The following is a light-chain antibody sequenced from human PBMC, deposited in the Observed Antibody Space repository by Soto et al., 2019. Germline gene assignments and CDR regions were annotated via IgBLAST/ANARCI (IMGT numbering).Light chain of an antibody. Sequence: QSALTQPASVSGSPGQSITISCTGTSGDVGGYNYVSWYQQHPGKAPKLMIYEVSDRPSGISSRFSGSKSGNTASLTISGLQTEDEADYYCSSYTSSSTLFGTGTKVTVL. CDR2: EVS. V-gene: IGLV2-14*01. CDR3: SSYTSSSTL. J-gene: IGLJ1*01. CDR1: SGDVGGYNY.